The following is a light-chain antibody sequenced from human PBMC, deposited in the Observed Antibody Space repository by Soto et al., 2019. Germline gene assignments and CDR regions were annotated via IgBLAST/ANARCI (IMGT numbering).Light chain of an antibody. J-gene: IGKJ4*01. CDR2: DAS. V-gene: IGKV1-9*01. CDR3: QQGNNCPRT. CDR1: QGISSN. Sequence: DIELTQSPSSLSASVGDRATISCRASQGISSNLAWYQQKPGHAPMLIIYDASTTYSGIPPRFSGSGSGTDFTLTISSLQPEDFAPYYCQQGNNCPRTFGGGTQVEIK.